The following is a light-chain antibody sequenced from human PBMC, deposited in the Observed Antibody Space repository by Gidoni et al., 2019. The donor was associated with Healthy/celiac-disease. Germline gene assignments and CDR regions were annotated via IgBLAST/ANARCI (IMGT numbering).Light chain of an antibody. Sequence: QSALTQPRSVSGSPGQSVTISCTGTSSDVGGYNYVPWYQQHPGKAPKLMIYDVSKRPSGVPDRFSCSKSGNTASLTISGLQAEDEADYYCCSYAGSSYVVFGGGTKLTVL. V-gene: IGLV2-11*01. J-gene: IGLJ2*01. CDR1: SSDVGGYNY. CDR3: CSYAGSSYVV. CDR2: DVS.